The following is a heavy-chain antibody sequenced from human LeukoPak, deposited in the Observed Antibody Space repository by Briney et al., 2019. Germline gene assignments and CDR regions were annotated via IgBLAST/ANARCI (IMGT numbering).Heavy chain of an antibody. CDR3: ARSPLGYCTNGVCYHFDY. V-gene: IGHV1-69*06. CDR1: GGTFSSYA. J-gene: IGHJ4*02. Sequence: SVKVSCKASGGTFSSYAISWVRQAPGQGLEWMGGIIPIFGTANYAQKFQGRVTITADKSTSTAYMELSSLRSEDTAVYYCARSPLGYCTNGVCYHFDYWGQGTLVTVSS. D-gene: IGHD2-8*01. CDR2: IIPIFGTA.